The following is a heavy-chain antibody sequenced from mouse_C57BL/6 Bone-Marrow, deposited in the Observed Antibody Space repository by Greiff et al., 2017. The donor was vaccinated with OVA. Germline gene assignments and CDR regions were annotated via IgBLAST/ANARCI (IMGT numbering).Heavy chain of an antibody. CDR3: ARDYGSSYPWYFDV. J-gene: IGHJ1*03. V-gene: IGHV5-4*01. Sequence: EVNLVESGGGLVKPGGSLKLSCAASGFTFSSYAMSWVRQTPEKRLEWVATISDGGSYTYYPDNVKGRFTISRDNAKNNLYLQMSHLKSEDTAMYYCARDYGSSYPWYFDVWGTGTTVTVSS. CDR2: ISDGGSYT. D-gene: IGHD1-1*01. CDR1: GFTFSSYA.